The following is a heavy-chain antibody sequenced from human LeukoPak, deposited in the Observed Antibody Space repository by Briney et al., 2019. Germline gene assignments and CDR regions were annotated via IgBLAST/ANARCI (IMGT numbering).Heavy chain of an antibody. CDR2: ITSSSTTI. Sequence: GGSLRLSCAASGFTFSNAWMSWVRQAPGKGLEWVSYITSSSTTIYYADSVKGRFTISRDNAKNSLYLQMDSLREDDTAVYYCARSEGPLDYWGQGTLVTVSS. J-gene: IGHJ4*02. CDR3: ARSEGPLDY. V-gene: IGHV3-48*02. CDR1: GFTFSNAW.